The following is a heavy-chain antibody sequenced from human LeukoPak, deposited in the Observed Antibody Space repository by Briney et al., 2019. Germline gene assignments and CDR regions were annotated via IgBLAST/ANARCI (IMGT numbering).Heavy chain of an antibody. CDR1: GFTFSDYY. D-gene: IGHD6-19*01. CDR3: AKGFSSGHDAFDI. CDR2: ISSSGSTI. J-gene: IGHJ3*02. Sequence: AGGSLRLSCAASGFTFSDYYMSWIRQAPGKGLEWVSYISSSGSTIYYADSVKGRFTISRDNAKNSLYLQMNSLRAEDTAVYYCAKGFSSGHDAFDIWGQGTMVTVSS. V-gene: IGHV3-11*01.